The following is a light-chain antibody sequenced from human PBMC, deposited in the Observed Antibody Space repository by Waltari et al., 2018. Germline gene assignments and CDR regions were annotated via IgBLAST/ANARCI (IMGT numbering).Light chain of an antibody. CDR3: QQYNDWPPWT. CDR2: GAS. Sequence: EIVLTQSPATLSMSPGETATLSCRASQPINMNLAWYQQKPGQAPRLLFYGASTRESGVPARFSGSGSGTDFTLTIRSLQSEDFGVYYCQQYNDWPPWTFGQGTRVEV. J-gene: IGKJ1*01. CDR1: QPINMN. V-gene: IGKV3-15*01.